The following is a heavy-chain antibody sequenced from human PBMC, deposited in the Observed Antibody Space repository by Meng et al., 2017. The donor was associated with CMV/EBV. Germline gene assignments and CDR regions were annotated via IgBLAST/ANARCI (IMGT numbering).Heavy chain of an antibody. CDR2: ISYDGSNK. CDR3: ARGSYCSSTSCYKTGYYGMDV. J-gene: IGHJ6*02. D-gene: IGHD2-2*02. Sequence: GESLKISCAASGFTFSSYAMHWVRQAPGKGLEWVAVISYDGSNKYYADSVKGRFNISRDNSKNTLYLQMNSLRAEDTAVYYCARGSYCSSTSCYKTGYYGMDVWGQGTTVTVSS. CDR1: GFTFSSYA. V-gene: IGHV3-30-3*01.